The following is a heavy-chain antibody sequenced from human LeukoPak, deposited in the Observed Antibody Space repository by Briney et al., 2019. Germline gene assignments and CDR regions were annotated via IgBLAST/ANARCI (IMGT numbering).Heavy chain of an antibody. D-gene: IGHD6-19*01. CDR1: GGTFSSYA. CDR3: ARGEWLVRGYFDY. Sequence: SVKVSCKASGGTFSSYAISWVRQAPGQGLEWMGGIIPIFGTANYAQKFQGRVTITADESTSTAYMELSSLRSEDTAVYYCARGEWLVRGYFDYWGQGTLVTVSS. CDR2: IIPIFGTA. J-gene: IGHJ4*02. V-gene: IGHV1-69*13.